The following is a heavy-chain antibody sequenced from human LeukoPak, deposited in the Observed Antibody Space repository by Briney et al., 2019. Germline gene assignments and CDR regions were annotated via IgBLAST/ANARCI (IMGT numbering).Heavy chain of an antibody. Sequence: GASVKVSCKASGYTFTSYYMHWVRQAPGQGLEWMGIINPSGGSTSYAQMFQGRVTMTRDTSTSTVYMELSSLRSEDTAVYYCASGGNGVVISGYWGQGTLVTVSS. CDR3: ASGGNGVVISGY. J-gene: IGHJ4*02. V-gene: IGHV1-46*01. CDR2: INPSGGST. CDR1: GYTFTSYY. D-gene: IGHD3-3*01.